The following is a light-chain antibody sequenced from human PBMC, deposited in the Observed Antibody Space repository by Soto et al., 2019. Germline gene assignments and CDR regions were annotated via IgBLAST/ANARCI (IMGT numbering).Light chain of an antibody. Sequence: EIVMTQSPATLSVSPGERATLSCRASQSVSSNLDWYQQKPGQAPRLLIYGASTRATGIPARFSGSGSGTEFTLTLSSLQSEDFAVYYCQQYNNWPLTFGGGTKVEIK. CDR1: QSVSSN. CDR2: GAS. V-gene: IGKV3-15*01. J-gene: IGKJ4*01. CDR3: QQYNNWPLT.